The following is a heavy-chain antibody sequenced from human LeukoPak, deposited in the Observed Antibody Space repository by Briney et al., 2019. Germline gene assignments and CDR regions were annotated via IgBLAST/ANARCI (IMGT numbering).Heavy chain of an antibody. J-gene: IGHJ1*01. V-gene: IGHV3-23*01. CDR2: ISDSGGST. D-gene: IGHD3-22*01. Sequence: HTGGSLRLSCAASGLTFSNYAMSWVRQAPGKGLEWVSGISDSGGSTYYADSVEGRFTISRDNPRNTLYMQMNSLRDEDTALYYCAIMHGYYDGSGYWVQWGQGTLVTVSS. CDR3: AIMHGYYDGSGYWVQ. CDR1: GLTFSNYA.